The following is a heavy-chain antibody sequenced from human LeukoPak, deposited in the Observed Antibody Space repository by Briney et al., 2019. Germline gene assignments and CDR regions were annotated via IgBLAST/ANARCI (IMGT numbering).Heavy chain of an antibody. CDR3: ARATGPYSSSWYVLDAFDL. CDR1: GGSISSYY. J-gene: IGHJ3*01. D-gene: IGHD6-13*01. Sequence: SETLSLTCTVSGGSISSYYWSWIRQPPGKGLEWIGYIYYSGSTYYNPSLKSRVTISVDTSKNQFSLKLSSVTAADTAVYYCARATGPYSSSWYVLDAFDLWGQGTMVTVSS. CDR2: IYYSGST. V-gene: IGHV4-59*01.